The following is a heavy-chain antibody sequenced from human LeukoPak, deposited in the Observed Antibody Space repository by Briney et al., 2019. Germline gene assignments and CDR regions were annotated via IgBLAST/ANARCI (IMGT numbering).Heavy chain of an antibody. D-gene: IGHD3-22*01. V-gene: IGHV3-48*04. Sequence: GGSLRLSCAASGFTFSSYSMNWVRQAPGKGLEWVSYIRSSSSTVYYADSVKGRFTISRDNAKNSLYLQMDSLRAEDTAVYCCARVLGYYDGSGYTPHLDYWGQGTLVTVSS. CDR3: ARVLGYYDGSGYTPHLDY. J-gene: IGHJ4*02. CDR1: GFTFSSYS. CDR2: IRSSSSTV.